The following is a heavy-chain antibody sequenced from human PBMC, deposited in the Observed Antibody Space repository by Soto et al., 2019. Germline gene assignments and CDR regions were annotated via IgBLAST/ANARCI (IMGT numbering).Heavy chain of an antibody. CDR1: GFTFTNAW. V-gene: IGHV3-15*01. Sequence: GGSLRLSCRTSGFTFTNAWMNWVRLTPGNGLEWVGRIKSKSDGETAEYAAPVKGRFIISRDDSTDTLYLEMNSLTSEDSAVYYCTTIVLVPFVHWGQGVLVTVSS. CDR3: TTIVLVPFVH. D-gene: IGHD3-22*01. J-gene: IGHJ4*02. CDR2: IKSKSDGETA.